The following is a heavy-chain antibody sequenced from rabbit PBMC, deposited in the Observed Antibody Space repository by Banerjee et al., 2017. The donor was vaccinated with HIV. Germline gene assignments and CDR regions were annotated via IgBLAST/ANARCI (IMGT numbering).Heavy chain of an antibody. CDR3: ARMDSYDDYGDYNYFNL. CDR1: GLSFSNNYV. D-gene: IGHD2-1*01. Sequence: QSLVESGGDLVEPEGSLTVPCTASGLSFSNNYVMLWVRQAPGKGLEWIACINTSTGNTVYASWAKGRFTVSKTSSTTVTLQMTSLTAADTATYFCARMDSYDDYGDYNYFNLGGPGTLVT. V-gene: IGHV1S40*01. CDR2: INTSTGNT. J-gene: IGHJ4*01.